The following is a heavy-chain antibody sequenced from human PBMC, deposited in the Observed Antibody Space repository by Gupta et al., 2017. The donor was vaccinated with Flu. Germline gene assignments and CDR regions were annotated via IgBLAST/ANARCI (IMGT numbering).Heavy chain of an antibody. CDR2: ISSNGGST. J-gene: IGHJ4*02. Sequence: DVQLVESGGVLVQPGGSLRLPCAASGFTFSTSAMHWVRQALGKGLEYVSTISSNGGSTYYANSVKGRFTISRDNSKNTLYLQMGSLGAEDMAVYYCARGDYCTNGVCFQPFDFWGQGTLVTVSS. CDR1: GFTFSTSA. CDR3: ARGDYCTNGVCFQPFDF. D-gene: IGHD2-8*01. V-gene: IGHV3-64*01.